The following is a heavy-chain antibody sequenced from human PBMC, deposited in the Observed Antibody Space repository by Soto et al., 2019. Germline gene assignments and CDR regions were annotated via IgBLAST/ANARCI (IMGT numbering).Heavy chain of an antibody. CDR1: GFTFSSYG. J-gene: IGHJ4*02. Sequence: QVQLVESGGGVVQPGRSLRLSCAASGFTFSSYGMHWVRQAPGKGLEWVAVIWDDGSNKYYADSVKGRFTISRDNSKNTLYLQMNSRRAEDTAVYYWARNNGGYFDYWGQGTLVTVSS. D-gene: IGHD1-1*01. V-gene: IGHV3-33*01. CDR2: IWDDGSNK. CDR3: ARNNGGYFDY.